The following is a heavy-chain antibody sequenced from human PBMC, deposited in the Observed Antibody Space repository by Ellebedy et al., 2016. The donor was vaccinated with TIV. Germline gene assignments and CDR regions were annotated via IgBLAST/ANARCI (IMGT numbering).Heavy chain of an antibody. CDR3: ARERGSYYYGMDV. CDR2: IYPGDSDT. D-gene: IGHD3-10*01. V-gene: IGHV5-51*01. J-gene: IGHJ6*02. CDR1: GYSFTSYW. Sequence: GESLKISXKGSGYSFTSYWIGWVRQMPGKGLEWMGIIYPGDSDTRYSPSFQGQVTISADKSISTAYLQWSSLKASDTAMYYCARERGSYYYGMDVWGQGTTVTVSS.